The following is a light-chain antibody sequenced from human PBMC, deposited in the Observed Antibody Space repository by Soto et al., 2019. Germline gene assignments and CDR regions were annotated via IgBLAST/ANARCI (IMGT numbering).Light chain of an antibody. CDR3: QQYGDSPLT. V-gene: IGKV3-20*01. J-gene: IGKJ4*01. Sequence: EIVLTQSPGTLSLSPGERATLSCRASQTVRSNYLAWFQHKPGQAPRLLIYGASSRATGIPDRFSGSGSGPDFTLTINRLEPEDVVVYFCQQYGDSPLTFGGGTKVEIK. CDR2: GAS. CDR1: QTVRSNY.